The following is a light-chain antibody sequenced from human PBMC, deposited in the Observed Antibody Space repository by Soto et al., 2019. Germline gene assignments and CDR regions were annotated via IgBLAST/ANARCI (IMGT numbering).Light chain of an antibody. Sequence: EIVLRQSPGTLSLSPGERATLSCRASQRVSNHYLAWYQQKPGQAPRLLIYGASNRATGIPDRFSGSGSGTDFTLTISRLEPEDFAVYYCQQYGSSGTFGQGTKVDIK. CDR1: QRVSNHY. J-gene: IGKJ1*01. CDR2: GAS. CDR3: QQYGSSGT. V-gene: IGKV3-20*01.